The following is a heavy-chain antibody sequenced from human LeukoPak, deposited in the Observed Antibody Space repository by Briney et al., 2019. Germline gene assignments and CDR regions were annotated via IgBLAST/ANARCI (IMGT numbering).Heavy chain of an antibody. CDR2: ISAYNGNT. CDR1: GYTFTSYG. Sequence: ASVKVSCKASGYTFTSYGISWVRQAPGQGLEWMGWISAYNGNTNYAQKLQGRVTMTTDTSTSTAYMELRSLRSDDTAVYYCARDFGTYDSSGYYRYWGQGTLVTVSS. J-gene: IGHJ4*02. CDR3: ARDFGTYDSSGYYRY. V-gene: IGHV1-18*01. D-gene: IGHD3-22*01.